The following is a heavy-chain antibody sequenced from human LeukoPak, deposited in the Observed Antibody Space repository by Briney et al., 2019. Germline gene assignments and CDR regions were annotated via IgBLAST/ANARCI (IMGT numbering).Heavy chain of an antibody. V-gene: IGHV3-15*07. D-gene: IGHD2-8*01. CDR2: IKTHSEDGTI. J-gene: IGHJ4*02. CDR1: GFTFSNVW. Sequence: PGGSLRLSCEGSGFTFSNVWMNWVRQAPGKGLEWVGRIKTHSEDGTIDYAAPVSGRFNISRDDSKNTVFLHMDSLKIEDTAVYYCTTLDTYYSDDGVYLPFDYWGQGTLVTVSS. CDR3: TTLDTYYSDDGVYLPFDY.